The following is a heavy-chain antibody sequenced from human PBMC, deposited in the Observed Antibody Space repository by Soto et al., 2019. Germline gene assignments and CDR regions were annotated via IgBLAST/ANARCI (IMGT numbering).Heavy chain of an antibody. CDR1: GGSFNDYY. Sequence: PSEALSLTCAVYGGSFNDYYWTWIRQPPGKGLEWIGEINHSGTINFNPSLKSRLTISLDTSKKHFSLKLSSVTDADTAAYYCDRADGTLVTSYSLDVWGQGTTVTVYS. CDR3: DRADGTLVTSYSLDV. V-gene: IGHV4-34*01. J-gene: IGHJ6*02. CDR2: INHSGTI. D-gene: IGHD2-21*02.